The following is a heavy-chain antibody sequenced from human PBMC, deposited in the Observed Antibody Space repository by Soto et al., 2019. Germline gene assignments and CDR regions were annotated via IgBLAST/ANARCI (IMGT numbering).Heavy chain of an antibody. D-gene: IGHD3-10*01. J-gene: IGHJ5*02. Sequence: GASVKVSCKASGGTFSSYAISWVRQAPGQGLEWMGGIIPIFGTANYAQKFQGRVTITADESTSTAYMELSSLRSEDTAVYYCARDYGSGSPRLGFDPWGQGTLVTVSS. V-gene: IGHV1-69*13. CDR3: ARDYGSGSPRLGFDP. CDR2: IIPIFGTA. CDR1: GGTFSSYA.